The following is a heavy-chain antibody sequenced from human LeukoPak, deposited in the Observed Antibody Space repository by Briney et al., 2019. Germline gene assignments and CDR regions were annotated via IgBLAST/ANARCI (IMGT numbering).Heavy chain of an antibody. V-gene: IGHV3-23*01. CDR2: ISGSGGST. Sequence: GGSLRLSCAASGFIFTGYAMSWVRHTPGKGLEWVSGISGSGGSTYYADSVKGRFTISRDNSKNTLYLQMNSLRAEDTAVYYCAREGGSSGLNYFDYWGQGTLVTVSS. J-gene: IGHJ4*02. CDR3: AREGGSSGLNYFDY. D-gene: IGHD6-6*01. CDR1: GFIFTGYA.